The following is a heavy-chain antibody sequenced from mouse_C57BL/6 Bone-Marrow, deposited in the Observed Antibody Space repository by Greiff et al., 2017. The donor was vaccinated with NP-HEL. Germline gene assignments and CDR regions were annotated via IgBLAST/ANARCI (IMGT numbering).Heavy chain of an antibody. CDR1: GYTFTSYW. Sequence: VQLQQPGAELVKPGASVKLSCKASGYTFTSYWMHWVKQRPGQGLEWIGMIHPNSGSTNYNEKFKSKATLTVDKSSSTAYMQLSSLTSEDSAVYDCARETGTGYYYAMDYWGQGTSVTVSS. CDR2: IHPNSGST. CDR3: ARETGTGYYYAMDY. V-gene: IGHV1-64*01. D-gene: IGHD4-1*01. J-gene: IGHJ4*01.